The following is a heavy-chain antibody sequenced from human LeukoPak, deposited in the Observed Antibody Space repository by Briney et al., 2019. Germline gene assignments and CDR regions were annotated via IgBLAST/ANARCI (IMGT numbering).Heavy chain of an antibody. V-gene: IGHV1-24*01. CDR2: FDPEDGET. J-gene: IGHJ4*02. D-gene: IGHD6-13*01. CDR1: GYTLTELS. CDR3: ARFSSSWSSPFDY. Sequence: VASVKVSCKVSGYTLTELSMHWVRQAPGKGLEWMGGFDPEDGETIYAQKFQGRVTMTEDTSTDTAYMELSRLRSDDTAVYYCARFSSSWSSPFDYWGQGTLVTVSS.